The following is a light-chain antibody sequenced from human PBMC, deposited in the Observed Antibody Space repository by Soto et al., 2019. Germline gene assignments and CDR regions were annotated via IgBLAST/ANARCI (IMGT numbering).Light chain of an antibody. CDR1: QSISNY. CDR3: QQRRNWQVT. V-gene: IGKV1-39*01. Sequence: DIQMTQSPSSLSAFVGDRVTITCRASQSISNYLNWYQQKPGKAPKLLIYDASIRATGIPARFSGSGSGTDFTLTISSLEPEDFAVYYCQQRRNWQVTFGQGTRLEI. CDR2: DAS. J-gene: IGKJ5*01.